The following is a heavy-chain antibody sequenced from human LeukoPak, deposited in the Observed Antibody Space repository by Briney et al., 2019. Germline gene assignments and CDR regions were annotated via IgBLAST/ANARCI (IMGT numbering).Heavy chain of an antibody. Sequence: GGSLRLSCAGSGFTFSSYSMNWVRQAPGKGMKWVSSISSSGTYIYYAVSVKGRFTISRDNAKNSLYLQMNSLRAEDTAVYYCARGTRNGVVVITAWGQGTLVTVSS. D-gene: IGHD3-22*01. J-gene: IGHJ5*02. CDR2: ISSSGTYI. V-gene: IGHV3-21*01. CDR3: ARGTRNGVVVITA. CDR1: GFTFSSYS.